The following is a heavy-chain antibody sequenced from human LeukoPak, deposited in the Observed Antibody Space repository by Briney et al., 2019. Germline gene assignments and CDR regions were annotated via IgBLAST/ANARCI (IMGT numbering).Heavy chain of an antibody. CDR3: ASKRGDY. CDR1: GFTFSSYG. V-gene: IGHV3-48*04. J-gene: IGHJ4*02. Sequence: GGSLRLSCAASGFTFSSYGMHWVRQAPGKGLEWVSYISSSSSTIYYADSVKGRFTISRDNAKNSLYLQMNSLRAEDTAVYCCASKRGDYWGQGTLVTVSS. CDR2: ISSSSSTI.